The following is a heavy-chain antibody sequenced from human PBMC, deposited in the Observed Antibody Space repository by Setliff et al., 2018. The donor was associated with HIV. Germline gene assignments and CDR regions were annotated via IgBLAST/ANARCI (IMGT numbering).Heavy chain of an antibody. V-gene: IGHV4-34*01. Sequence: PSETLSLTCVVYRGSFSDYYWTWIRQPPGKGLEWIGEISPNGSTNYNPSLKSRVTISVDTSENQFSLKLSSVTAADTAVYYCARTPQEVVVVAATRPYYYYYMDVWGKGTTVTVSS. CDR3: ARTPQEVVVVAATRPYYYYYMDV. CDR1: RGSFSDYY. D-gene: IGHD2-15*01. CDR2: ISPNGST. J-gene: IGHJ6*03.